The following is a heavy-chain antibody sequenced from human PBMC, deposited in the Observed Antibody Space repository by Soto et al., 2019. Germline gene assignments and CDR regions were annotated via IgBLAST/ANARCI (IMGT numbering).Heavy chain of an antibody. CDR1: GFTFSNAW. J-gene: IGHJ3*02. D-gene: IGHD3-3*01. V-gene: IGHV3-15*01. CDR2: IKSKTDGGTT. Sequence: GGSLRLSCAASGFTFSNAWMSWVRQAPGKGREWVDRIKSKTDGGTTDYAAPVKGRFNISRDDSKNTLDLHMNSLNTEDTAVYYCTTYDFWSGDPNRWPFDIWGQGTMVTVSS. CDR3: TTYDFWSGDPNRWPFDI.